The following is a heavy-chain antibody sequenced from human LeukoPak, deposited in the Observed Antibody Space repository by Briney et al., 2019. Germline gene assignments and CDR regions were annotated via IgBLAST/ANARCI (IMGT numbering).Heavy chain of an antibody. CDR1: GHTFTSYY. Sequence: ASVKVSCKASGHTFTSYYMHWVRQAPGEGLEWMGIINPSGGSTSYAQKFQGRVTMTRDTSTSTVYMELSSLRSDDTAVYYCARQGLYSSSWFTGEFDYWGQGTLVTVSS. CDR2: INPSGGST. D-gene: IGHD6-13*01. CDR3: ARQGLYSSSWFTGEFDY. J-gene: IGHJ4*02. V-gene: IGHV1-46*01.